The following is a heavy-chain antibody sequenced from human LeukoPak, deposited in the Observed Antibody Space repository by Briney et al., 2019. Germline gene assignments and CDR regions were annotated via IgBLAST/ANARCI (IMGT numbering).Heavy chain of an antibody. CDR2: IFPILGIA. D-gene: IGHD1/OR15-1a*01. CDR1: GGTFSSYA. J-gene: IGHJ4*02. Sequence: GASVKVSCKASGGTFSSYAISWVRQAPGQGLEWMGRIFPILGIANYAQKFQGRVTINADESTSTAYMELSSLRSEDTAVYFCARSRDEKQFDYWGQGTLVTVSS. CDR3: ARSRDEKQFDY. V-gene: IGHV1-69*04.